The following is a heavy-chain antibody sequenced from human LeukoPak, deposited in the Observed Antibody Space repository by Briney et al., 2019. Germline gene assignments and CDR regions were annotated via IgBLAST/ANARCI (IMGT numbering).Heavy chain of an antibody. D-gene: IGHD2-2*01. CDR1: GGTFSSYA. V-gene: IGHV1-69*01. CDR2: IIPIFGTA. J-gene: IGHJ5*02. CDR3: AREVGYCSSTSCYWFDP. Sequence: SVKVSCRASGGTFSSYAISWVRQAPGQGLEWMGGIIPIFGTANYAQKFQGRVTITADESTSTAYMELSSLRSEDTAVYYCAREVGYCSSTSCYWFDPWGQGTLVTVSS.